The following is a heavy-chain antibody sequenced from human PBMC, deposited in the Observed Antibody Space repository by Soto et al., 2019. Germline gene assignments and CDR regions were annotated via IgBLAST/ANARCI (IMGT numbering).Heavy chain of an antibody. CDR1: GTTVTDNY. CDR2: IYAFGST. D-gene: IGHD1-26*01. CDR3: ARDRLGARGYFDC. Sequence: EVQLVESGGGLIQTGRSLRLSCEVSGTTVTDNYLSWVRQAPGKGLEWVSVIYAFGSTYYADSVKGRFTISRDRAKNTLYLQMNSLRSEDTAIYYCARDRLGARGYFDCWGRGTLVSVSS. V-gene: IGHV3-53*01. J-gene: IGHJ4*02.